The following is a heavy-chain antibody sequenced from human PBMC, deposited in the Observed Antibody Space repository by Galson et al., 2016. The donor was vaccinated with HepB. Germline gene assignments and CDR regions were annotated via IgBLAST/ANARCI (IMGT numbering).Heavy chain of an antibody. V-gene: IGHV1-3*03. J-gene: IGHJ6*04. CDR3: ARTRYDGYDYNYYYSAIDV. CDR1: GYTFTAYS. CDR2: INTANGNT. D-gene: IGHD5-12*01. Sequence: SVKVSCKASGYTFTAYSMHWVRQAPGQRPEWVGWINTANGNTKYSQDFQGRVTINRDRSATTVYLELHSLRSEDMAVYYCARTRYDGYDYNYYYSAIDVWGKGTTVTVSS.